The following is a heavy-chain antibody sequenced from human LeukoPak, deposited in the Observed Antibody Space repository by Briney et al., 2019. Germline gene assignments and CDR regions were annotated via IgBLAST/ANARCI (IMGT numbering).Heavy chain of an antibody. CDR3: AKDQCYYCSGGSSLDY. V-gene: IGHV3-30-3*01. CDR1: GFTFSSYT. CDR2: ISYDGSNK. J-gene: IGHJ4*02. D-gene: IGHD2-15*01. Sequence: PGGSLRLSCAASGFTFSSYTMHWVRQAPGKGLEWVAVISYDGSNKYYADSVKGRFTISRDNSKNTLYLQMNSLRAEDTAVYYCAKDQCYYCSGGSSLDYWGQGTLVTVSS.